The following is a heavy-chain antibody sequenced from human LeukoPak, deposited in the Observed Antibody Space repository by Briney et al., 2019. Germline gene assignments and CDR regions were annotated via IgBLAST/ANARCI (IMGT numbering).Heavy chain of an antibody. V-gene: IGHV4-39*01. CDR1: GGSISSTSYY. CDR2: IYYSGST. CDR3: ARRDGGTLDH. J-gene: IGHJ4*02. Sequence: SETLSLTCTVSGGSISSTSYYWGWIRQPPGKGLEWIGHIYYSGSTYYSPSLKSRVTISVDTSKNQFSLKLSSVTAADTAVYYCARRDGGTLDHWGPGTLVTVSS. D-gene: IGHD4-23*01.